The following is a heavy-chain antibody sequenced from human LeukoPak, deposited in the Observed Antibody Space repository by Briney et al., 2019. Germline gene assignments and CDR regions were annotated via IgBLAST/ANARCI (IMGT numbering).Heavy chain of an antibody. CDR1: GFTFDDYA. CDR3: ARDMCYDFWSGYYTGLRFDP. V-gene: IGHV3-9*03. D-gene: IGHD3-3*01. Sequence: GGSLRLSCAASGFTFDDYAMHWVRQAPGKGLGWVSGISWNSGSIGYADSVKGRFTISRDNAKNSLYLQMSSLRAEDMALYYCARDMCYDFWSGYYTGLRFDPWGQGPLVTVSS. J-gene: IGHJ5*02. CDR2: ISWNSGSI.